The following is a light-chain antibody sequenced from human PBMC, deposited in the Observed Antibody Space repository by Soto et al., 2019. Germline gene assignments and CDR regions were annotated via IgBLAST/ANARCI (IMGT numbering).Light chain of an antibody. CDR1: QSVAGLF. CDR2: GSS. Sequence: EIVLTQSPDTLSLSPGERATLSCRASQSVAGLFLAWYQQKPGQAPRLLIDGSSNRATGIPDRFSGSRSGTDFTLTVSSLEPEDFAVYYCQHYGPSPGFTFGPATKVDI. CDR3: QHYGPSPGFT. V-gene: IGKV3-20*01. J-gene: IGKJ3*01.